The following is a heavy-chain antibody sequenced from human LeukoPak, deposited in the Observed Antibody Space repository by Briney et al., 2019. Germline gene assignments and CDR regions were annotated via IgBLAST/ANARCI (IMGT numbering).Heavy chain of an antibody. CDR2: IHSDGSST. CDR3: ARDRGDDILTGYYKSPRSFYYYYGMDV. CDR1: GFTFSSYW. V-gene: IGHV3-74*01. J-gene: IGHJ6*02. Sequence: GGSLRLSCAASGFTFSSYWMHWVRQAPGKGLVWVSRIHSDGSSTSYADSVKGRFTISRDNAKNTLYLQMNSLRAEDTAVYYCARDRGDDILTGYYKSPRSFYYYYGMDVWGQGTTVTVSS. D-gene: IGHD3-9*01.